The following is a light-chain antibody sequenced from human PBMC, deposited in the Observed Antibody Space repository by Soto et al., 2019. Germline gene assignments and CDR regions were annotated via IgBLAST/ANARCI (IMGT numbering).Light chain of an antibody. CDR3: QQCYSSPLT. CDR2: WAS. Sequence: DIVMTQSPDSLAVSLGERATINCKSSQSVLYSSNNKNYLAWYQQKPGQPPKLLIYWASTRESGVPDRFSGGGSGTDFTLTISSLQAEDVAVYYCQQCYSSPLTFGGGTKVEIK. CDR1: QSVLYSSNNKNY. V-gene: IGKV4-1*01. J-gene: IGKJ4*01.